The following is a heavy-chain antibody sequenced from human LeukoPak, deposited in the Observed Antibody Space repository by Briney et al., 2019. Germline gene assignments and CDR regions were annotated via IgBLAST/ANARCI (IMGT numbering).Heavy chain of an antibody. CDR2: VNNDGSTT. CDR1: GFTFSSYW. V-gene: IGHV3-74*01. Sequence: TGGSLRLSCAASGFTFSSYWMHWVRQAPGKGLVWVSRVNNDGSTTNYADSVKGRFTISRDNTKNTLYLQMNSLRAEDTAVYFCLAAAGTIGWGQGTRVTVSS. CDR3: LAAAGTIG. J-gene: IGHJ4*02. D-gene: IGHD6-13*01.